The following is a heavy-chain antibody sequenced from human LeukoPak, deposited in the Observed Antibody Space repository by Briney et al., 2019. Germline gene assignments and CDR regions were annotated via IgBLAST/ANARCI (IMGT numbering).Heavy chain of an antibody. CDR2: ISGSGGST. Sequence: GGSLRLSCAASGFTFRSYTMSWVRQAPGKGLEWVSAISGSGGSTYYADSVKGRFTISRDNSKNTLYLQMNSLRAEDTAVYYCAKDPSLLRLGELSLFTAHWYFDLWGRGTLVTVSS. V-gene: IGHV3-23*01. J-gene: IGHJ2*01. D-gene: IGHD3-16*02. CDR1: GFTFRSYT. CDR3: AKDPSLLRLGELSLFTAHWYFDL.